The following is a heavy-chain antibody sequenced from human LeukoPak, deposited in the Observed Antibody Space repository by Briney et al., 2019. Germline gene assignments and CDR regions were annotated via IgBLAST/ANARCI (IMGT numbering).Heavy chain of an antibody. CDR3: ARDRVAAPRYFDY. Sequence: SETLSLTCSVSGDSISSSGYYWDWIRQPPGKGLEWIGSIHHSGNTNYNPSLKSRVTISVDTSKNQFSLKLSSVTAADTAVYYCARDRVAAPRYFDYWGQGTLVTVSS. CDR2: IHHSGNT. CDR1: GDSISSSGYY. V-gene: IGHV4-39*07. D-gene: IGHD6-6*01. J-gene: IGHJ4*02.